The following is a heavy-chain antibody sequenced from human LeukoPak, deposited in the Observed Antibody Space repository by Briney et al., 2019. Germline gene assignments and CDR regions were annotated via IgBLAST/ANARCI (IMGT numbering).Heavy chain of an antibody. D-gene: IGHD1-1*01. Sequence: GASVKVSCKASGGTFSSYAISWVRQAPGQGLEWMGGIIPIFDTANHAQKFQGGVTITTDESTSTAYMELSSLRSEDTAVYYCARASTNGQFDYWGQGTLVTVSS. CDR2: IIPIFDTA. V-gene: IGHV1-69*05. J-gene: IGHJ4*02. CDR3: ARASTNGQFDY. CDR1: GGTFSSYA.